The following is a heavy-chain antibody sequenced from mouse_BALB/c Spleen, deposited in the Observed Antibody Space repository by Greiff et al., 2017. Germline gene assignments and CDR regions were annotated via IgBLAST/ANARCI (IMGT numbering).Heavy chain of an antibody. CDR3: ARSVVANPYFDY. V-gene: IGHV5-17*02. J-gene: IGHJ2*01. D-gene: IGHD1-1*01. Sequence: EVHLVESGGGLVQPGGSRKLSCAASGFTFSSFGMHWVRQAPEKGLEWVAYISSGSSTIYYADTVKGRFTISRDNPKNTLFLQMTSLRSEDTAMYYCARSVVANPYFDYWGQGTTRTVSS. CDR2: ISSGSSTI. CDR1: GFTFSSFG.